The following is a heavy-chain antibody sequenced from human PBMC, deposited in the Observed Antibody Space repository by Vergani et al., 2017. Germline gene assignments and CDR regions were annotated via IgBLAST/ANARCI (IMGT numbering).Heavy chain of an antibody. CDR2: VYPSGTT. J-gene: IGHJ3*02. CDR3: ARHVEFREWLLFRAFDI. V-gene: IGHV4-61*02. Sequence: QVQLHESGPGLVKPSETLSLICSVSGVSMQSGSFYWTWIRQTAERRLEWMGRVYPSGTTNYNPSLNGRVTIFVDKSKNLLSLRLNSVTAADTAVYYCARHVEFREWLLFRAFDIWGQGTMVTVSS. D-gene: IGHD3-3*01. CDR1: GVSMQSGSFY.